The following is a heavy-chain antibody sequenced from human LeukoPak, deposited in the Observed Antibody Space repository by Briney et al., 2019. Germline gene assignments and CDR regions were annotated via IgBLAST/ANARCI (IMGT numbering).Heavy chain of an antibody. CDR2: SSSSDDGK. CDR3: AKAPVTSCRGAFCYPFDY. J-gene: IGHJ4*01. D-gene: IGHD2-21*01. CDR1: GLSSNNYA. Sequence: GGSLRLSCTASGLSSNNYAMSWVRQVPGKGLEWVSASSSSDDGKWYAESVRGRFTISRDTSKNTVYLQMNSLRVEDAGVYYCAKAPVTSCRGAFCYPFDYWGHGTLVTVSS. V-gene: IGHV3-23*01.